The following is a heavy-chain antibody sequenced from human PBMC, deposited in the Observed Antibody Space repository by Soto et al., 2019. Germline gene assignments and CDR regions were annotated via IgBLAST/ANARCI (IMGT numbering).Heavy chain of an antibody. D-gene: IGHD6-6*01. CDR1: GFTLSSCV. CDR3: AKGPEQLVHGVFDY. J-gene: IGHJ4*02. V-gene: IGHV3-23*01. CDR2: IDTGGGGT. Sequence: GGSLRLSCAASGFTLSSCVMTWVRQAPGKGLEWVSGIDTGGGGTYYADSVKGRFTISRDNSKNTPYLQMNSLRAEDTAVYYCAKGPEQLVHGVFDYWGQGTLVTVSS.